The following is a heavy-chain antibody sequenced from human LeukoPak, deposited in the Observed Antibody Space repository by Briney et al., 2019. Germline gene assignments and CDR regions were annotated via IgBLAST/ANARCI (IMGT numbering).Heavy chain of an antibody. J-gene: IGHJ5*02. D-gene: IGHD3-22*01. CDR3: ARVSDYYDSSGYNGWFDP. CDR2: IYYSGST. Sequence: SETLSLTCTVSGGSISSSSYYWGWIRQPPGKGLEWIGSIYYSGSTYYNPSLKSRVTISVDTSKNQFSLKLSSVTAADTAVYYCARVSDYYDSSGYNGWFDPWGQGTLVTVSS. CDR1: GGSISSSSYY. V-gene: IGHV4-39*07.